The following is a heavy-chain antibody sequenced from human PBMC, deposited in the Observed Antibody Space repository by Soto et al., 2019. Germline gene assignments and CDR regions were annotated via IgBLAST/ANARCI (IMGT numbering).Heavy chain of an antibody. CDR1: GGSISSGDYY. J-gene: IGHJ3*02. CDR3: AREAREGTGDLAFDI. V-gene: IGHV4-30-4*01. Sequence: PSETLSLTCTVSGGSISSGDYYWSWIRQPPGKGLEWIGYIYYSGSTYYNPSLKSRVTISVDTSKNQFSLKLSSVTAADTAVYYCAREAREGTGDLAFDIWGQGTMVTVSS. CDR2: IYYSGST. D-gene: IGHD7-27*01.